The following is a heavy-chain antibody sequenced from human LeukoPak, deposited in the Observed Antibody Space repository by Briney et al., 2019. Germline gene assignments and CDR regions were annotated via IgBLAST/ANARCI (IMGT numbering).Heavy chain of an antibody. V-gene: IGHV3-23*01. D-gene: IGHD5-12*01. CDR2: ISGGGGST. CDR1: GFTFSSYW. CDR3: AIYSGYGTSAFDI. J-gene: IGHJ3*02. Sequence: GGSLRLSCAASGFTFSSYWMHWVRQAPGKGLEWVSDISGGGGSTYYADSVKGRFTISRDNSKNTLYLQMHSLRAEDTAVYYCAIYSGYGTSAFDIWGQGTMVTVSS.